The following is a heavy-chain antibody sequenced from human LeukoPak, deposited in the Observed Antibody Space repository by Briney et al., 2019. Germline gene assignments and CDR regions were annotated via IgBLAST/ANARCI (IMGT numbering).Heavy chain of an antibody. CDR3: ATAEAVAGNYYYGMDV. J-gene: IGHJ6*02. D-gene: IGHD6-19*01. CDR1: GYTLTELS. Sequence: ASVKVSCKVSGYTLTELSMRWVRQAPGKGLEWMGGFDPEDGETIYAQKFQGRVTMTEDTSTDTAYMELSSLRSEDTAVYYCATAEAVAGNYYYGMDVWGQGTTVTVSS. CDR2: FDPEDGET. V-gene: IGHV1-24*01.